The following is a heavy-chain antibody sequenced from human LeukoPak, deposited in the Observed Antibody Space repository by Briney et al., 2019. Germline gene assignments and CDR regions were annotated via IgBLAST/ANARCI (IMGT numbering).Heavy chain of an antibody. J-gene: IGHJ6*02. D-gene: IGHD6-19*01. V-gene: IGHV4-59*01. CDR3: ARGYSSGWYYYYYGMDV. CDR2: IYYSGST. CDR1: GGSISSYY. Sequence: SETLSLTCTVSGGSISSYYWSWIRQPPGKGLEWIGYIYYSGSTNYNPSLKSRVTISVDTSKNQFSLKLSSVTAADTAVYYCARGYSSGWYYYYYGMDVWGQGTTVNVSS.